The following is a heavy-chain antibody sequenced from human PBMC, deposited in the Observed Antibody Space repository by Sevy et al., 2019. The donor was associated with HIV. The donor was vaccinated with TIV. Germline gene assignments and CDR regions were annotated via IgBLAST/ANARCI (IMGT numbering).Heavy chain of an antibody. Sequence: GGSLRLSCAASGFTFSSYGMHWVRQAPGKGLEWVAVISYDGSNKYYADSVKGRFTISRDNSKNTLYLQMNSLRAEDTAVYDCAKDGRGYSYGYYRSYYYYGMDVWGQGTTVTVSS. D-gene: IGHD5-18*01. CDR1: GFTFSSYG. CDR2: ISYDGSNK. CDR3: AKDGRGYSYGYYRSYYYYGMDV. J-gene: IGHJ6*02. V-gene: IGHV3-30*18.